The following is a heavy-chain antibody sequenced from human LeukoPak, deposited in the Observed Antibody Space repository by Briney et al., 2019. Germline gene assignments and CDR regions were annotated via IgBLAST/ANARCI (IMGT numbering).Heavy chain of an antibody. V-gene: IGHV1-2*06. CDR3: ARDRGDDTVSYFDY. CDR1: GNTITGYY. CDR2: INPNTGDT. Sequence: ASVKVSCKASGNTITGYYIHWVRQAPGQGLEWMGRINPNTGDTNSARKFQGRVTMTRDTSISTVYMELSRLRSDDTAVYYCARDRGDDTVSYFDYWGQGTLVTVSS. J-gene: IGHJ4*02. D-gene: IGHD3-22*01.